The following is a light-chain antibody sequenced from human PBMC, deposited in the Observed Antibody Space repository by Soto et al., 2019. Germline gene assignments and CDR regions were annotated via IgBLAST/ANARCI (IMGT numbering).Light chain of an antibody. Sequence: DIQMTQSPSSLSASVGDRVIITCQASQDISNYLNWYQQKPGKAPKLLIYDASNLETGVPSRFSGSGSGTDFTFTISSLQPEDIATYYCQQYDNLLSFTFGPGTKVDIK. CDR1: QDISNY. J-gene: IGKJ3*01. CDR3: QQYDNLLSFT. V-gene: IGKV1-33*01. CDR2: DAS.